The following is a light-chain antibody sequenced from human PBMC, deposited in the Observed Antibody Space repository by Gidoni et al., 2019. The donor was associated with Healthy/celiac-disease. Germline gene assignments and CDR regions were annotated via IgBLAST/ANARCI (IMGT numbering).Light chain of an antibody. J-gene: IGKJ5*01. CDR1: QSVSSY. V-gene: IGKV3-11*01. CDR2: DAP. CDR3: QQRSNWPPIT. Sequence: ELVLTQSPATLSLSPGERATLSCRASQSVSSYLAWYQQKPGQAPRLLIYDAPTRATGIPARFSGSGSGTDFTLTISSLEPEDFAVYYCQQRSNWPPITFXQXTRLEIK.